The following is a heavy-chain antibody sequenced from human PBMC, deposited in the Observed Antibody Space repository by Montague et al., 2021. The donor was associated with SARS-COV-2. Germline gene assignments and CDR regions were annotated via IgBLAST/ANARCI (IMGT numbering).Heavy chain of an antibody. CDR3: ARGATRTFDY. CDR1: GDSLTYFY. CDR2: IFYRGST. D-gene: IGHD2-2*01. J-gene: IGHJ4*02. V-gene: IGHV4-59*01. Sequence: SETLSLTCTVSGDSLTYFYWSWIRQSPGKGLEWVGNIFYRGSTNYNPSLKSRVTISVDTSKNQFSLNLTSVTATDTAVYYCARGATRTFDYWGQGTLVTVSS.